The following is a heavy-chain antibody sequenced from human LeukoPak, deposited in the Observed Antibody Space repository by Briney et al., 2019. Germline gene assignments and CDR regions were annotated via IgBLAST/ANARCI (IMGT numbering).Heavy chain of an antibody. CDR3: AKAEIREDLRYFDWLLSFASGFDY. Sequence: GRSLRLSCAASGSTFSSYGMHWVRQAPGEGLEWVAVISYDGSNKYYADSVKGRFTISRDNSKNTLYLQMNSLRAEDTAVYYCAKAEIREDLRYFDWLLSFASGFDYWGQGTLVTVSS. D-gene: IGHD3-9*01. CDR1: GSTFSSYG. CDR2: ISYDGSNK. J-gene: IGHJ4*02. V-gene: IGHV3-30*18.